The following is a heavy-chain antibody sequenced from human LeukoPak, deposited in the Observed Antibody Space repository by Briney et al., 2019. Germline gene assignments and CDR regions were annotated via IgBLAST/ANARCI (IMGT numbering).Heavy chain of an antibody. D-gene: IGHD6-19*01. CDR3: ARDSSAWSFDY. V-gene: IGHV4-4*07. CDR2: IYSSGSN. Sequence: RPSETLSLTCSVSGGSISSYSWSWIRQPAGEGLEWIGRIYSSGSNSYSPSLKGRVAMSADTSKNQFSLMPSSVTAADTAVYYCARDSSAWSFDYWGQGALVTVSS. J-gene: IGHJ4*02. CDR1: GGSISSYS.